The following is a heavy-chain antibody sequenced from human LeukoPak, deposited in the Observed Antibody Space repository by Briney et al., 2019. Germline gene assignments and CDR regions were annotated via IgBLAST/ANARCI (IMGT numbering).Heavy chain of an antibody. V-gene: IGHV4-30-2*01. D-gene: IGHD3-10*01. CDR1: GGSISSGGYY. CDR2: IYHSGST. J-gene: IGHJ3*02. CDR3: AFFHLSSYHPMATRAFDI. Sequence: PSETLSLTCTVSGGSISSGGYYWSWIRQPPGKGLEWIGYIYHSGSTYYNPSLKSRVTISVDRSKNQFSLKLSSVTAADTAVYYCAFFHLSSYHPMATRAFDIWGQGTMVTVSS.